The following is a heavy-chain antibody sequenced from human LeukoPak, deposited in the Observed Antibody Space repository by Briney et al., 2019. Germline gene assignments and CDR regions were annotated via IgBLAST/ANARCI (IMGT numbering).Heavy chain of an antibody. CDR3: ARDLGQSEHSNSWGVFDI. J-gene: IGHJ3*02. V-gene: IGHV1-2*02. CDR2: INPNSGGT. D-gene: IGHD6-6*01. Sequence: ASVKVSCKASGYTFTGYYMHWVRQAPGQGLEWMGWINPNSGGTNLAQRFQGRVTMTRDTSISTAYMEVSWLRFDDTAVYYCARDLGQSEHSNSWGVFDIWGQGTLVTVSS. CDR1: GYTFTGYY.